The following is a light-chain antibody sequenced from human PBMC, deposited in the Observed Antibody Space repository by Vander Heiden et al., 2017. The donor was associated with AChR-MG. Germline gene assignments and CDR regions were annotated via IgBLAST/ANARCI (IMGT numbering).Light chain of an antibody. CDR2: DVS. J-gene: IGLJ1*01. Sequence: QSSLTQPASVSGSPTHSITISCTRASSDVGGYNYVSCYQQHPGKAPKLMIYDVSNRRSGVSTRFSGSKSGNTASLTISGLQAEDEADYYCSSYTSSSTIYVFGTGTKVTVL. V-gene: IGLV2-14*01. CDR1: SSDVGGYNY. CDR3: SSYTSSSTIYV.